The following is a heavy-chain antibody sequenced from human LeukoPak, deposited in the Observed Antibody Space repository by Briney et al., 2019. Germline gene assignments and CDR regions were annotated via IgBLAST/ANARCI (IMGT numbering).Heavy chain of an antibody. CDR3: ARNAIRGYYPPGY. CDR1: GGTFSSYA. V-gene: IGHV1-2*06. Sequence: ASVKVSFKASGGTFSSYAISWVRQAPGQGLEWMGRINPNSGGTNYAQKFQGRVTMTRDTSISTAYMELSRLRSDDTAVYYCARNAIRGYYPPGYWGQGTLVTVSS. CDR2: INPNSGGT. D-gene: IGHD3-22*01. J-gene: IGHJ4*02.